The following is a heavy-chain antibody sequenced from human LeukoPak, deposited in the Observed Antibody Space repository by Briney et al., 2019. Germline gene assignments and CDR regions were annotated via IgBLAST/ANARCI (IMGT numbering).Heavy chain of an antibody. D-gene: IGHD6-13*01. CDR3: ARDSSSWLNWFDP. CDR1: GFTFSSYA. J-gene: IGHJ5*02. Sequence: GGSLRLSCAASGFTFSSYAMSWVRQAPGKGLEWVSSISSSSSYIYYADSVKGRFTISRDNAKNSLYLQMNSLRAEDTAVYYCARDSSSWLNWFDPWGQGTLVTVSS. V-gene: IGHV3-21*01. CDR2: ISSSSSYI.